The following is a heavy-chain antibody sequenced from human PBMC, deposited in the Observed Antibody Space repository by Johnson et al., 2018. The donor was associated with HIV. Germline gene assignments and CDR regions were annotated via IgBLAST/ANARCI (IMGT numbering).Heavy chain of an antibody. V-gene: IGHV3-11*04. D-gene: IGHD6-6*01. J-gene: IGHJ3*02. Sequence: QVQLVESGGNLVKPGGSLRLSCAASGFSFSDYYMTWIRQAPGKGLEWVSYITSSGTSYCADSVKGRFTISRDNAKSSLYLQMNSLKAEDTAVYYCARIHSSSSISGFDIWGQGTMVTLYS. CDR1: GFSFSDYY. CDR2: ITSSGTS. CDR3: ARIHSSSSISGFDI.